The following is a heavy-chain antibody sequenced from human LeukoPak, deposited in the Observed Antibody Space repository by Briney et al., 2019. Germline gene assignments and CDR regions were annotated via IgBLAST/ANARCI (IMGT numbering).Heavy chain of an antibody. J-gene: IGHJ4*02. D-gene: IGHD6-19*01. CDR2: ISSSGSTI. CDR1: GFTFSSYE. V-gene: IGHV3-48*03. Sequence: GSLRLSCAASGFTFSSYEMNWVRQAPGKGLEWVSYISSSGSTIYYADSVKGRFTISRDNAKNSLYLQMNSLRAEDTAVYYCARGRIRGVSVAGRGGLLDYWGQGTLVTVSS. CDR3: ARGRIRGVSVAGRGGLLDY.